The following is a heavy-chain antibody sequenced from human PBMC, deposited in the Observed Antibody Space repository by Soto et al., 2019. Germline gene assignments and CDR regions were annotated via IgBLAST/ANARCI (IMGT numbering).Heavy chain of an antibody. CDR3: ARDAIGEFHAFDI. CDR2: IYHSGST. CDR1: GYSISSGYY. V-gene: IGHV4-38-2*02. J-gene: IGHJ3*02. D-gene: IGHD3-10*01. Sequence: SETLSLTCAVSGYSISSGYYWGCIRQPPGKGLEWIGSIYHSGSTYYNPSLKSRVTISVDTSKNQFSLKLSSVTAADTAVYYCARDAIGEFHAFDIWGQGTMVTVSS.